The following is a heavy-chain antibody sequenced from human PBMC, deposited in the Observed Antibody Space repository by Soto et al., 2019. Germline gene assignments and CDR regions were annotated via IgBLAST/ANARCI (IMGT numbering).Heavy chain of an antibody. CDR2: ISAYNGNT. D-gene: IGHD1-26*01. Sequence: ASVKVSCKASGYTFTSYGISWGRQDTGQGLEWMGWISAYNGNTNYAQKLQGRVTMTTDTSTSTAYMELRSLRSDDTAVYYCAATEPSGSYPNFDYWGQGTLVTVSS. CDR1: GYTFTSYG. V-gene: IGHV1-18*04. CDR3: AATEPSGSYPNFDY. J-gene: IGHJ4*02.